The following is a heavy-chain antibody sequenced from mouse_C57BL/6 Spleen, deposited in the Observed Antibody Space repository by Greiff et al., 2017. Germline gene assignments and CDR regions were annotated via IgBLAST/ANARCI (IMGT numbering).Heavy chain of an antibody. CDR2: ISDGGSYT. CDR1: GFTFSSYA. V-gene: IGHV5-4*01. D-gene: IGHD2-3*01. Sequence: EVQGVESGGGLVKPGGSLKLSCAASGFTFSSYAMSWVRQTPEKRLEWVATISDGGSYTYYPDNVKGRFTISRDNAKNNLYLQMSHLKSEDTAMYYCARDPRYDGYRYFDVWGTGTTVTVSS. J-gene: IGHJ1*03. CDR3: ARDPRYDGYRYFDV.